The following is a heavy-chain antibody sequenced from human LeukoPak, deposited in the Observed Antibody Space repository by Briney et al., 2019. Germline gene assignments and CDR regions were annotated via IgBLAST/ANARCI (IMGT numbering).Heavy chain of an antibody. V-gene: IGHV3-33*06. Sequence: GGPLRLPCAASVHRFSSFHMHCIRRATGRGVEGLAALWYDGGNKNYGPSVEGRFTISRDNPRNTLYLQMNSLRAEDTAVYYCAKETYYGSGSCHIPDPFDIWGQGTMVTVSS. D-gene: IGHD3-10*01. CDR2: LWYDGGNK. J-gene: IGHJ3*02. CDR3: AKETYYGSGSCHIPDPFDI. CDR1: VHRFSSFH.